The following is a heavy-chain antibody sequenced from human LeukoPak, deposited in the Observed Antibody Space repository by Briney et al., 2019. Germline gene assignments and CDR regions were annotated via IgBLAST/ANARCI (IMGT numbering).Heavy chain of an antibody. CDR2: IVVGSGNT. CDR3: AAVVGYCSSTSCPGLDFDY. J-gene: IGHJ4*02. V-gene: IGHV1-58*02. Sequence: SVKVSCKASGFTSTSSAMQWVRQARGQRLEWIGWIVVGSGNTNYAQKFQERITITRDMSTSTAYMELSSLRSEDTAVYYCAAVVGYCSSTSCPGLDFDYWGQGTLVTVSS. CDR1: GFTSTSSA. D-gene: IGHD2-2*01.